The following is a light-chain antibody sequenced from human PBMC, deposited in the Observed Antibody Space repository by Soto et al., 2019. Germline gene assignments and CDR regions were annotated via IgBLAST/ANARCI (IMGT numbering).Light chain of an antibody. Sequence: DFQMPQSPSSLSASVGDRVTITSRPSQSISSYLIWYQQRPGKAPKLLIYAASSLQSGVPSRFSGSGSGTDFTLTISSLQPEDFATYYCQQTYSTPRTFGQGTKVDIK. J-gene: IGKJ1*01. CDR3: QQTYSTPRT. CDR1: QSISSY. CDR2: AAS. V-gene: IGKV1-39*01.